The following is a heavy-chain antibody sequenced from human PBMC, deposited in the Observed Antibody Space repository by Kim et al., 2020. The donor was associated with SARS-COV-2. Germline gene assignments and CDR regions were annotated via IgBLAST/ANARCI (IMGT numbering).Heavy chain of an antibody. D-gene: IGHD1-26*01. V-gene: IGHV4-39*01. CDR1: GGSISSSSYY. CDR3: ARHGKAFGSYHDY. Sequence: SETLSLTCTVSGGSISSSSYYWGWIRQPPGKGLEWIGSIYYSGSTYYNPSLKSRVTISVDTSKNQFSLKLSSVTAADTAVYYCARHGKAFGSYHDYWGQGTLVTVSS. J-gene: IGHJ4*02. CDR2: IYYSGST.